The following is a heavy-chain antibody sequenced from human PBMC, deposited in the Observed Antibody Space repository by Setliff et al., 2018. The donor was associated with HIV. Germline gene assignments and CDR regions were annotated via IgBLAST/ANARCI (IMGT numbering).Heavy chain of an antibody. Sequence: ASVKVSCKASGGTFSKYSINWVRQAPGQGLEWMGWMNPDSGNTGCTQKFQGRVTMTTNTSMSTAYMELSGLRSEDTAVYYCAIDVVGGWLRPMPDYWGQGTLVTVSS. CDR2: MNPDSGNT. D-gene: IGHD2-2*01. J-gene: IGHJ4*02. V-gene: IGHV1-8*01. CDR1: GGTFSKYS. CDR3: AIDVVGGWLRPMPDY.